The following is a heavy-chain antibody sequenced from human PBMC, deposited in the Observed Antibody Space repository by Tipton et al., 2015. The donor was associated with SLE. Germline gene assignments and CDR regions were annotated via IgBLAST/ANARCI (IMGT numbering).Heavy chain of an antibody. CDR2: INSDGSST. V-gene: IGHV3-74*01. Sequence: SLRLSCAASGFTFSNYWMDWVRQAPGKGLVWVSRINSDGSSTSYADSVKGRFTISRDNAKNTLYLQMNSLRAEDTAVYYCARTVGSHRNYYFDYWGQGTLVTVSP. D-gene: IGHD1-26*01. CDR3: ARTVGSHRNYYFDY. J-gene: IGHJ4*02. CDR1: GFTFSNYW.